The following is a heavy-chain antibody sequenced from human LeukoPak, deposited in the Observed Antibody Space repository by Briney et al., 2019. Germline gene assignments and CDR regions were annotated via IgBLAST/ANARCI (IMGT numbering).Heavy chain of an antibody. D-gene: IGHD6-13*01. CDR1: GGSISSSNW. Sequence: SGTLSLTCAVSGGSISSSNWWSWVRQPPGKGLEWIGEIYHSGSTNYNPSLKSRVTISVDTSKNQFSLKLSSVTAADTAVYYCARSASSSWYTRFDYWGQGTLVTVSS. CDR3: ARSASSSWYTRFDY. CDR2: IYHSGST. J-gene: IGHJ4*02. V-gene: IGHV4-4*02.